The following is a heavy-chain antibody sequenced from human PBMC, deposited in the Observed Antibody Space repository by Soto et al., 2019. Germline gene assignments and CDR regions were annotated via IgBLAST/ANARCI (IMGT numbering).Heavy chain of an antibody. CDR3: ARDGEYSYGYYYYGMDV. CDR2: IYYSGST. CDR1: GGSISSYY. J-gene: IGHJ6*02. D-gene: IGHD5-18*01. Sequence: QVQLQESGPGLVKPSETLSLTCTVSGGSISSYYWSWIRQPPGKGLEWIGYIYYSGSTNYNPSLKSRVTISVDTSKNQFSLKLSSVTAADTAVYYCARDGEYSYGYYYYGMDVWGQGTTVTVSS. V-gene: IGHV4-59*01.